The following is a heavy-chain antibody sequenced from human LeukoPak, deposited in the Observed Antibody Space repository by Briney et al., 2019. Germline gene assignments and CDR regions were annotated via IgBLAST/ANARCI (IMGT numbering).Heavy chain of an antibody. Sequence: GSLRLSCAASGFTFSSYWMHWVRQAPGKGLAWVSRINTDGSSTSYADSVKGRFTISRDNSKNTLYLQMNSLRAEDTAVYYCAKVPLLKLRSGGYFDYWGQGTLITVSS. D-gene: IGHD1-7*01. CDR2: INTDGSST. V-gene: IGHV3-74*01. CDR1: GFTFSSYW. CDR3: AKVPLLKLRSGGYFDY. J-gene: IGHJ4*02.